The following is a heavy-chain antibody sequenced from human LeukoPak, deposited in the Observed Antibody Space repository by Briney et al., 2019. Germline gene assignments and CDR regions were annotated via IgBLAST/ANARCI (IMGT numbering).Heavy chain of an antibody. J-gene: IGHJ4*02. CDR2: IRHREYGGTA. Sequence: TGRSLRLSCATSGFNFGVVAMDWIRQAPGKGLEWVGFIRHREYGGTAEYAASVNGRFAISRDDSKSIVYLQMSDLRTEDTGVYYCARERAGDVDYWGLGTLVTVSS. CDR1: GFNFGVVA. V-gene: IGHV3-49*03. CDR3: ARERAGDVDY.